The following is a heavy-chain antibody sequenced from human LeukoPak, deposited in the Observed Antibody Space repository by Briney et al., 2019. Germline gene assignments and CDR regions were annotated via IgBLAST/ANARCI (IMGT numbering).Heavy chain of an antibody. V-gene: IGHV3-30*02. Sequence: GGSLRLSCAASGFTFSSYGMHWVRQAAGKRLEWVAFIRHDGSNKYYADYVKGRFTMSRDNSKNTLYLQMNSLRAEDTAVYYCAKDCLEPDSGYNCEKGIDVWGQGTTVTVSS. CDR1: GFTFSSYG. J-gene: IGHJ6*02. CDR3: AKDCLEPDSGYNCEKGIDV. D-gene: IGHD5-12*01. CDR2: IRHDGSNK.